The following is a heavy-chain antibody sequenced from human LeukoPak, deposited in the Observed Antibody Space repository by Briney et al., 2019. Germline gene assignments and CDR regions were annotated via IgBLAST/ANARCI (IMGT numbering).Heavy chain of an antibody. D-gene: IGHD3-22*01. V-gene: IGHV4-59*01. Sequence: SETLSLTCTVSGGSISSYYWSWIRQPPGKGLEWIGYIYYSGSTNYNPSLKSRVTISVDTSKNQFSLKLSSVTAADTAVYYCARGFYDSSGYDYWGQGTLVTVSS. CDR3: ARGFYDSSGYDY. CDR1: GGSISSYY. J-gene: IGHJ4*02. CDR2: IYYSGST.